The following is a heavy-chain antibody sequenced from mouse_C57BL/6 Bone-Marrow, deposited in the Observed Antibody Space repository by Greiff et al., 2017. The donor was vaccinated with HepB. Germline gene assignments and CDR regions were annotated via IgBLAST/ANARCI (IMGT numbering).Heavy chain of an antibody. J-gene: IGHJ1*03. D-gene: IGHD1-1*01. CDR2: INPNNGGT. V-gene: IGHV1-22*01. CDR3: ARSCYYGSSYDWYFDV. Sequence: VQLQQSGPELVKPGASVKMSCKASGYTFTDYNMHWVKQSHGKSLEWIGYINPNNGGTSYNQKFKGKATLTVNKSSSTAYMELRSLTSEDSAVYYCARSCYYGSSYDWYFDVWGTGTTVTVSS. CDR1: GYTFTDYN.